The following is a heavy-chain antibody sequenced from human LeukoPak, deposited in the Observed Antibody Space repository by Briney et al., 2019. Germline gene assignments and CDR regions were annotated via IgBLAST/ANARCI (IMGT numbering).Heavy chain of an antibody. D-gene: IGHD3-22*01. CDR1: GFTFSDYY. J-gene: IGHJ4*02. Sequence: PGGSLRLSCAASGFTFSDYYMSWIRLAPGKGLEWVSYISSSDNTISYADSVKGRFTISRDNSKNTLYLQMHSLRAEDTAIYYCAKPSRDFDSSGYSHFDYWGQGTLVTVSS. CDR3: AKPSRDFDSSGYSHFDY. V-gene: IGHV3-11*01. CDR2: ISSSDNTI.